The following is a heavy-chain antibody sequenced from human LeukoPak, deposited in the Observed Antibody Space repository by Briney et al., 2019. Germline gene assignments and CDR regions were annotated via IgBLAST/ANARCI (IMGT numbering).Heavy chain of an antibody. D-gene: IGHD3-10*01. CDR2: VYYSGNT. J-gene: IGHJ4*02. V-gene: IGHV4-59*01. CDR1: GGSMTGYY. Sequence: PSETLSLTCTVSGGSMTGYYWSWIRQSPGKGLEWIAYVYYSGNTNYNPSLKSRVTVSLDTSKSQFSLNVSPVTAADTAVYYCARGSYYYDSGNYYGYWGQGTLVTVSS. CDR3: ARGSYYYDSGNYYGY.